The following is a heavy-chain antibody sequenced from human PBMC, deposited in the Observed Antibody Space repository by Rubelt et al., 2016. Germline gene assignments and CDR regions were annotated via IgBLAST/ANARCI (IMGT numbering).Heavy chain of an antibody. J-gene: IGHJ5*02. CDR2: VNHSGST. Sequence: QVQLQQWGAGLLKPSETLSLTCAVYGGSFSGYYWSWIRQPPGKGLEWIGEVNHSGSTNYNPSLKSRVTISVDTSKNQFALKLSSVTAADTAVYYCARGRRDYGDLNWFDPWGQGTLVTVSS. CDR1: GGSFSGYY. V-gene: IGHV4-34*01. D-gene: IGHD4-17*01. CDR3: ARGRRDYGDLNWFDP.